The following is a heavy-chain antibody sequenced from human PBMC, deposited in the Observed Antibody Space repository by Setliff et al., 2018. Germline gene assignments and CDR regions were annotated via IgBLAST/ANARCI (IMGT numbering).Heavy chain of an antibody. CDR3: AREEVGRYSSGWYISSDNWFDP. V-gene: IGHV1-2*02. Sequence: GASVKVSCKASGYTFTGYYMHWVRQAPGQGLEWMGWINPNSGGTNYAQKFQGRVTMTRDTSISTAYMELNRLRSDDTAVYYCAREEVGRYSSGWYISSDNWFDPWGQGTLVTVSS. D-gene: IGHD6-19*01. CDR2: INPNSGGT. CDR1: GYTFTGYY. J-gene: IGHJ5*02.